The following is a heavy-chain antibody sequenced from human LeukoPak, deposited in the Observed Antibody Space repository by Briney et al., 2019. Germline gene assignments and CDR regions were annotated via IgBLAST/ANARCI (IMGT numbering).Heavy chain of an antibody. CDR3: ARVAWSGMDQGGYFDY. J-gene: IGHJ4*02. CDR1: GYTFTSYG. Sequence: ASVKVSCKASGYTFTSYGISWVRQAPGQGLEWMGWISAYNGNTNYAQKLQGRVTITADESTSTAYMELSSLRSEDTAVYYCARVAWSGMDQGGYFDYWGQGTLVTVSS. CDR2: ISAYNGNT. D-gene: IGHD3-3*01. V-gene: IGHV1-18*01.